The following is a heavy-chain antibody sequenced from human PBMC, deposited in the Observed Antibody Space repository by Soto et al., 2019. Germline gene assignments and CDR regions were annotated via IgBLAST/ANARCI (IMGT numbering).Heavy chain of an antibody. CDR2: IIPIFGTA. CDR1: GGTFSSYA. Sequence: SVKVSCKASGGTFSSYAISWVRQAPGQGLEWMGGIIPIFGTANYAQKFQGRVTITADESTSTAYMELSSLRSEDTAVYYCARVLRFLDGYYYYGMDVWGQGTTVTVSS. CDR3: ARVLRFLDGYYYYGMDV. J-gene: IGHJ6*02. D-gene: IGHD3-3*01. V-gene: IGHV1-69*13.